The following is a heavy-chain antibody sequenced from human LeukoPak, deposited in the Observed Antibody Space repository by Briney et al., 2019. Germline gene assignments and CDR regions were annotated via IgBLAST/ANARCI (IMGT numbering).Heavy chain of an antibody. V-gene: IGHV3-74*01. CDR1: GFTFSSYW. CDR2: INSDGSST. CDR3: ARGGLYGDY. D-gene: IGHD4-17*01. J-gene: IGHJ4*02. Sequence: GGSLRLSCAASGFTFSSYWMHWVRQTPGKGLVWVSRINSDGSSTTYADSVKGRFTISRDSAKNTLYLQMNSLRAEDTAVYYCARGGLYGDYWGQGTLVTVSS.